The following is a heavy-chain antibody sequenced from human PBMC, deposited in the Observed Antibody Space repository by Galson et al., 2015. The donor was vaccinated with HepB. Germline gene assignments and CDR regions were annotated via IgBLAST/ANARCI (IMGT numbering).Heavy chain of an antibody. J-gene: IGHJ4*02. Sequence: SLRLSCAASGFTFSSYSMNWVRQAPGKGLEWVSYISSSSSTIYYADSVKGRFTISRDNAKNSLYLQMNSLRAEDTAVYYCAILGDIVVVVAATLRDYWGQGTLVTVSS. V-gene: IGHV3-48*01. D-gene: IGHD2-15*01. CDR1: GFTFSSYS. CDR2: ISSSSSTI. CDR3: AILGDIVVVVAATLRDY.